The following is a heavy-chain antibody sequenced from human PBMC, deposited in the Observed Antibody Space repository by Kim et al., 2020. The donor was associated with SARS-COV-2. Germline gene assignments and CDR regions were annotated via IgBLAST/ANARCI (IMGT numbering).Heavy chain of an antibody. D-gene: IGHD3-3*01. J-gene: IGHJ4*02. V-gene: IGHV3-23*01. CDR3: AKGSITIFGVVIMDQYYFDY. Sequence: RFTISRDDSKNTLYLQMNSLRAEDTAVYYCAKGSITIFGVVIMDQYYFDYWGQGTLVTVSS.